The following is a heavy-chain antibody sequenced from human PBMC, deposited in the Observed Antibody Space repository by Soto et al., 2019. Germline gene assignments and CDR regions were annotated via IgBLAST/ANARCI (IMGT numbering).Heavy chain of an antibody. J-gene: IGHJ3*02. D-gene: IGHD3-3*01. CDR1: GYAYTRYG. CDR2: ISAYNGDT. CDR3: ARDTKGRFLEWSKADDAFDI. V-gene: IGHV1-18*01. Sequence: ASVKVSWKTSGYAYTRYGGSCVRQAPGKGLEWMGWISAYNGDTNYAQKLQGRVTMTTDTSTSTAYMELRSLRSDDTAVYYCARDTKGRFLEWSKADDAFDIWGQGTMVTVSS.